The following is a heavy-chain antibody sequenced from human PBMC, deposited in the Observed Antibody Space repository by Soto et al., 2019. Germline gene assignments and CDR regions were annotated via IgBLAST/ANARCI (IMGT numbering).Heavy chain of an antibody. J-gene: IGHJ4*02. CDR3: ARVGSTGRVY. Sequence: VQLVESGGGLVQPGGSLRLSCAASGFTFSGYWMHWVRQAPGKGLRWVSRINTDGSSTTYADSVKGRFTVSRDNAKNTLYLQVNSLKAEDTAVYYCARVGSTGRVYWGRGTLVTVSS. V-gene: IGHV3-74*03. D-gene: IGHD6-13*01. CDR1: GFTFSGYW. CDR2: INTDGSST.